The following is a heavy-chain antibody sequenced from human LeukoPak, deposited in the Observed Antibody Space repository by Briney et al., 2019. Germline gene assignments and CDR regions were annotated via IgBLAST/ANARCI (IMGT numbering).Heavy chain of an antibody. D-gene: IGHD4-23*01. CDR2: ISYDGSNK. Sequence: GRSLRLSCAASGFTFSSYGMHWVRQAPGKGLEWVAVISYDGSNKYYADSVKGRFTISRDNSKNTLYLQMNSLRAEDTAVYYCAKDHYGGNSYFDYWGQGTLVTVSS. J-gene: IGHJ4*02. V-gene: IGHV3-30*18. CDR3: AKDHYGGNSYFDY. CDR1: GFTFSSYG.